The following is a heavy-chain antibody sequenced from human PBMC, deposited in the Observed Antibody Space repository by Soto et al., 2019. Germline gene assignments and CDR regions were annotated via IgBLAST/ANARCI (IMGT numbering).Heavy chain of an antibody. D-gene: IGHD2-2*01. V-gene: IGHV4-30-2*01. CDR3: ARGDIVVVPAAPAGWFDP. CDR2: IYHSGST. J-gene: IGHJ5*02. Sequence: QLQLQESGSGLVKPSQTLSLTCAVSGGSISSGGYSWSWIRQPPGKGLEWIGYIYHSGSTYYNPYLKSRVTISVDRSKNQFSLKLSSVTAADTAVYYCARGDIVVVPAAPAGWFDPWGQGTLVTVSS. CDR1: GGSISSGGYS.